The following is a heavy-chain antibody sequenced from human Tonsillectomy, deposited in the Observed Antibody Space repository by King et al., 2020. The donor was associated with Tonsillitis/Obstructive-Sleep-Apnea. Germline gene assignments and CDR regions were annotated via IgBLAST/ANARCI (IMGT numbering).Heavy chain of an antibody. D-gene: IGHD3-16*02. Sequence: QLVQSGGGVVQPGRSLRLSCAASGFTFSSYGMHWVRQAPGKGLEWVAVIWYDGSNKYYADSVKGRFTISRDNSKNTLYLQMNSLRAEDTAVYYCAREFTGTGKLSSFDYWGQGTLVTVSS. CDR1: GFTFSSYG. CDR2: IWYDGSNK. J-gene: IGHJ4*02. CDR3: AREFTGTGKLSSFDY. V-gene: IGHV3-33*01.